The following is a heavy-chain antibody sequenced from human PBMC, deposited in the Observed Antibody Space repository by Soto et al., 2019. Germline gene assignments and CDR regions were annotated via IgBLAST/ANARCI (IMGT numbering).Heavy chain of an antibody. CDR3: ARMGGYCSSTSCYGLIWFDP. Sequence: QVTLKESGPVLVKPTETLTLTCTVSGFSLSNARMGVSWIRQPPGKALEWLAHIFSNEEKSYSTSLKSRLTISKDTPKSQVVLTMTNMDPVDTATYYCARMGGYCSSTSCYGLIWFDPWGQGTLVTVSS. CDR1: GFSLSNARMG. D-gene: IGHD2-2*01. V-gene: IGHV2-26*01. CDR2: IFSNEEK. J-gene: IGHJ5*02.